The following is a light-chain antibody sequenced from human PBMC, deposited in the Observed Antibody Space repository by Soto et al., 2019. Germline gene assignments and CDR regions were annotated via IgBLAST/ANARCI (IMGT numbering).Light chain of an antibody. CDR1: QSIGDS. J-gene: IGKJ1*01. V-gene: IGKV1-5*01. Sequence: DVKMTQSPSSLSASVGDRVTITCRASQSIGDSLAWYQQKPGKAPYLLISDVSSLERGVPSRFSGSGSGTEFTLTISSMQPDDFATFYCQQYNGYSRTFGQGSKV. CDR2: DVS. CDR3: QQYNGYSRT.